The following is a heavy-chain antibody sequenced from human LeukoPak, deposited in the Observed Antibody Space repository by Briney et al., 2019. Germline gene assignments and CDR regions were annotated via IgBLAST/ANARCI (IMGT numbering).Heavy chain of an antibody. V-gene: IGHV5-51*01. D-gene: IGHD3-22*01. CDR2: IYPGDSDT. Sequence: GESLKISCKGSGYSFTSYWIGWVRQMPGKGLEWMGIIYPGDSDTRYSPSFQGQVTISADKSISTAYLQWSSLKASDTAVYYCARHSPLQIVPFDPWGQGTLVTVSS. CDR1: GYSFTSYW. J-gene: IGHJ5*02. CDR3: ARHSPLQIVPFDP.